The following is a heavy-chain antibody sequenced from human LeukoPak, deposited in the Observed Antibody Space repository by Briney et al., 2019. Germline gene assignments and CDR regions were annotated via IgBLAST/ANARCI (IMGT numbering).Heavy chain of an antibody. V-gene: IGHV4-39*07. CDR1: GGSISSSSYY. Sequence: PSETLSLTCTVSGGSISSSSYYWGWIRQPPGKGLEWIGSIYYSGSTYYNPSLKSRVTISVDTSKNQFSLKLSSVTAADTAVYYCSSVANGYYFDYWGQGILVTVSS. D-gene: IGHD2-15*01. J-gene: IGHJ4*02. CDR3: SSVANGYYFDY. CDR2: IYYSGST.